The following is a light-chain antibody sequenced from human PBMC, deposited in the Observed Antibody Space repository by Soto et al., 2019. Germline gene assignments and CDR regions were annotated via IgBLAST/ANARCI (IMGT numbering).Light chain of an antibody. Sequence: DIQMTQSPSSLSASVGDRVTITCRASQGIRNDLSWYQQKPGKAPKRLIYAASSLQSGVPSRFSGSGSGTKFTLTIASLQPDDFTTYYCQQYETFSGTFGPGTKVDIK. CDR2: AAS. CDR1: QGIRND. V-gene: IGKV1-17*01. J-gene: IGKJ1*01. CDR3: QQYETFSGT.